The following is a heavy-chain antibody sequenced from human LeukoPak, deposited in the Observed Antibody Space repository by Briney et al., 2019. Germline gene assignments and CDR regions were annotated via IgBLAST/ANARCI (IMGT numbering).Heavy chain of an antibody. D-gene: IGHD3-22*01. CDR3: ARGAHYYDSSGYNFDY. CDR1: GYTFTSYY. CDR2: INPSGGST. J-gene: IGHJ4*02. Sequence: ASVTVSCKASGYTFTSYYMHWVRQAPGQGLEWMGIINPSGGSTSYAQKFQGRVTMTRDTSTSTVYMELSSLRSEDTAVYYCARGAHYYDSSGYNFDYWGQGTLVTVSS. V-gene: IGHV1-46*01.